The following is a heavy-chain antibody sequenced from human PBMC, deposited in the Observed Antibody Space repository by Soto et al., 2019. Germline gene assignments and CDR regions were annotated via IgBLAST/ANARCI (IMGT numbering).Heavy chain of an antibody. J-gene: IGHJ3*02. CDR1: GFTFSSYA. V-gene: IGHV3-23*01. CDR3: AKDRCYGGGSCIDAFDI. CDR2: ISGSGGST. D-gene: IGHD2-15*01. Sequence: EVQLLESGGGLVQPGGSLRLSCAASGFTFSSYAMSWVRQAPGKGLEWVSAISGSGGSTYYADSVKGRFTISRDNSKNTLYLQMNSLRAEDTAVYYCAKDRCYGGGSCIDAFDIWGQGTMVTVSS.